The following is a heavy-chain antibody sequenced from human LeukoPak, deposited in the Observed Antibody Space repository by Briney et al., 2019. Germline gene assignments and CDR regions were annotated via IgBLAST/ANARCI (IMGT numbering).Heavy chain of an antibody. D-gene: IGHD5-12*01. CDR3: ARSSLGTITAGPFDY. CDR2: ISGYNGNT. J-gene: IGHJ4*02. Sequence: GASVKVSSQASGYTFISYGIAWVRQAPGQGLEWMGWISGYNGNTNYAQKLQGRVSMTTDTSTTTAYMELRSLTSDDTALYYCARSSLGTITAGPFDYWGQGTLVTVSS. CDR1: GYTFISYG. V-gene: IGHV1-18*01.